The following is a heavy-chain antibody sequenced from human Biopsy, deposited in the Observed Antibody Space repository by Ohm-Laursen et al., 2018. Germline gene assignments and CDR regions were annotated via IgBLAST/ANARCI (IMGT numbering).Heavy chain of an antibody. V-gene: IGHV4-39*01. J-gene: IGHJ5*02. CDR2: IYNTETT. Sequence: SDTLSLTCAVSGGSISSSTTYYWAWLRQPPGKGPEWIGSIYNTETTFYNPSLKSRVTISVDTSTNQFSRKVSSVTAADTALYFCARHPTGFCFDPWGHGTLVTVSS. CDR1: GGSISSSTTYY. CDR3: ARHPTGFCFDP.